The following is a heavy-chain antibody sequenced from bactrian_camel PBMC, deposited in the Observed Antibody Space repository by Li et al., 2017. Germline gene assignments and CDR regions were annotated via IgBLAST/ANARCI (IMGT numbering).Heavy chain of an antibody. CDR2: IDSAGDT. CDR1: GYRYDSYC. Sequence: HVQLVESGGGSVQSGGSLRLSCVLMGYRYDSYCMGWFRQAPENVREGIATIDSAGDTDYPDSVKGRFTISQDTAKNTLYLQLNSLKAEDTALYYCAKWGLGNSFDFWGQGTQVTVS. D-gene: IGHD5*01. V-gene: IGHV3S1*01. CDR3: AKWGLGNSFDF. J-gene: IGHJ6*01.